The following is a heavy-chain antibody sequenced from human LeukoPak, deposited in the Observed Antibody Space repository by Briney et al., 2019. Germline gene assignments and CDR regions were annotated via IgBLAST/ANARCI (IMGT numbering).Heavy chain of an antibody. Sequence: SETLSLTCAVYGGSFSGYYWSWIRQPPGKGLEWIGEINHSGSTNYNPSLKSRLTISVDTSKNQFSLKLNSVTAADTAVYYCARVVTYSSSSDYWGQGTLVTVSS. D-gene: IGHD6-13*01. CDR2: INHSGST. CDR1: GGSFSGYY. J-gene: IGHJ4*02. CDR3: ARVVTYSSSSDY. V-gene: IGHV4-34*01.